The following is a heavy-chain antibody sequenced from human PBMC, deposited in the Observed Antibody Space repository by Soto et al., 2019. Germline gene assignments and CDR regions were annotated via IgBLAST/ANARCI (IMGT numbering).Heavy chain of an antibody. J-gene: IGHJ6*02. CDR2: ISYDGSNK. CDR3: AKDQIAAAGTYYYYGMDV. D-gene: IGHD6-13*01. Sequence: QVQLVESGGGVVQPGRSLRLSCAASEFTFSSYGMHWVRQAPGKGLEWVAVISYDGSNKYYADSVKGRFTISRDNSKNTLYLQMNSLRAEDTAVYYCAKDQIAAAGTYYYYGMDVWGQGTTVTVSS. CDR1: EFTFSSYG. V-gene: IGHV3-30*18.